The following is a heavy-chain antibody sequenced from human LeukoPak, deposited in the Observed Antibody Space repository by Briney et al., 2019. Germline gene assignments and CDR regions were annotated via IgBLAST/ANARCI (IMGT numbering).Heavy chain of an antibody. CDR1: GYTFTSYG. CDR2: ISANKGNT. CDR3: ARDSLTFYQLPGPPEYYYYMDV. Sequence: ASVKVSCKASGYTFTSYGISWVRQAPGQGLEWMGWISANKGNTNYAQKLQGRVTMTTDTSTSTAYMELSSLRSEDTAVYYCARDSLTFYQLPGPPEYYYYMDVWGKGTTVTVSS. V-gene: IGHV1-18*01. J-gene: IGHJ6*03. D-gene: IGHD2-2*01.